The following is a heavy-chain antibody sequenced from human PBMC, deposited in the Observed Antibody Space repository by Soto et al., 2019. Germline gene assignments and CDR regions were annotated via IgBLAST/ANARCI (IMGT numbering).Heavy chain of an antibody. V-gene: IGHV4-59*01. Sequence: SETLSLTCTVSGGSISSYYWSWIRQPPGKGLEWIGFIYYSGSTNYNPSLKSRVTISVDTSKNQFSLKLSSVTAADTAVYYCARSRYSRYDPLDYWGQGTLVTVSS. CDR3: ARSRYSRYDPLDY. CDR2: IYYSGST. D-gene: IGHD5-12*01. J-gene: IGHJ4*02. CDR1: GGSISSYY.